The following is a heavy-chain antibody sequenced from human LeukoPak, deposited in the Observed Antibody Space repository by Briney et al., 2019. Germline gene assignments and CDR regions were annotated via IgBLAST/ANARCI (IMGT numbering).Heavy chain of an antibody. CDR2: ISAYNGNT. J-gene: IGHJ4*02. CDR1: GYTFTSYG. CDR3: ARDLGHYLSSGIDY. V-gene: IGHV1-18*01. Sequence: GASVKVSCKASGYTFTSYGISWVRQAPGQGLEWMGWISAYNGNTNYAQKLQGRVTMATDTSTSTAYMELRSLRSDDTAVYYCARDLGHYLSSGIDYWGQGTLVTVS. D-gene: IGHD6-13*01.